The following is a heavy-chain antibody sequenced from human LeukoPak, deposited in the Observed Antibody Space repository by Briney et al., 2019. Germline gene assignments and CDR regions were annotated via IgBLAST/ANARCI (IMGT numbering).Heavy chain of an antibody. CDR1: GFTFRSYA. V-gene: IGHV3-64*01. D-gene: IGHD6-19*01. CDR3: ARDRAAVAGTYYMDV. CDR2: ISSNGGST. Sequence: PGGSLRLSCAASGFTFRSYAMHWVRQAPGKGLEYVSAISSNGGSTYYANSVKGRFTMSRDNSKNTLYLQMGSLRAEDMAVYYCARDRAAVAGTYYMDVWGKGTTVTVSS. J-gene: IGHJ6*03.